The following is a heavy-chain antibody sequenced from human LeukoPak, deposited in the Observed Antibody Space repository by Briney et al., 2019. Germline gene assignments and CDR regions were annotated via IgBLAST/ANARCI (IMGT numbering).Heavy chain of an antibody. J-gene: IGHJ4*02. CDR1: GGSFSGYH. CDR2: INHSGST. V-gene: IGHV4-34*01. Sequence: SETLSLTCAVYGGSFSGYHWSWLRQPPGKGLEWIGEINHSGSTNYNPSLKSRVTISVDTSKNQLSLKLSSVTAADTAVYYCARGRYVWGSYRPFDYWGQGTLVTVSS. CDR3: ARGRYVWGSYRPFDY. D-gene: IGHD3-16*02.